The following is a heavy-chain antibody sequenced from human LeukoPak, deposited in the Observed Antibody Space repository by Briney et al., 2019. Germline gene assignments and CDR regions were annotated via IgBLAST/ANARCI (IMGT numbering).Heavy chain of an antibody. J-gene: IGHJ4*02. CDR1: GFTFSSYW. Sequence: GGSLRLSCAASGFTFSSYWMSWVRQAPGKGLEWVANIKQDGSEKYYVDSVKGRFTISRDNAKNSLYLQMNSLRAEDTAVYYCARDTDYDFWSGPHDYWGQGTLVTVSS. V-gene: IGHV3-7*01. CDR3: ARDTDYDFWSGPHDY. CDR2: IKQDGSEK. D-gene: IGHD3-3*01.